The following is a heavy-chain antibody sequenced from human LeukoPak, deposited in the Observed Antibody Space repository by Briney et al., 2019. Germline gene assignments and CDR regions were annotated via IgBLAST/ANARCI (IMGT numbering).Heavy chain of an antibody. V-gene: IGHV3-48*03. CDR2: ISSSGSTI. J-gene: IGHJ3*02. Sequence: GGSLRLSCAASGFTFSSYEMIWVRQAPGKGREGVSYISSSGSTIYYADSVKGRFTISRDNAKNSLYLQMNSLRAEDTAVYYCAKEGDYYGSGSYRDGFDIWGQGTRATVSS. CDR3: AKEGDYYGSGSYRDGFDI. CDR1: GFTFSSYE. D-gene: IGHD3-10*01.